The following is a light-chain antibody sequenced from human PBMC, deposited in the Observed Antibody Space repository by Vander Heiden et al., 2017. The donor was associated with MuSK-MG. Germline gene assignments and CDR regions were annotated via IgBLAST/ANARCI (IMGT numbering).Light chain of an antibody. J-gene: IGKJ4*01. CDR3: QQSYSTPLT. V-gene: IGKV1-39*01. CDR1: QSISSY. CDR2: AAS. Sequence: IQLIPSPSSLSASVGDRVTITCRASQSISSYLNWYQQKPGKAPKLLIYAASSLQSGVPSRFSGSGSGTDFTLTISSLQPEDFATYYCQQSYSTPLTFGGGTKVEIK.